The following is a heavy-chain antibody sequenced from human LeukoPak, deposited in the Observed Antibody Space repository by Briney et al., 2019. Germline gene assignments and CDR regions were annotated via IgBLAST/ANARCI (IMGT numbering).Heavy chain of an antibody. CDR3: ARGRDYGDYFFDY. CDR1: GFTFSSYW. D-gene: IGHD4-17*01. Sequence: GGSLRLSCAASGFTFSSYWMSWVRQAPRKGLEWVANIKQDGSEKYYVDSVKGRFTISRDNAKNSLYLQMNSLRAEDTAVYYCARGRDYGDYFFDYWGQGTLVTVSS. J-gene: IGHJ4*02. CDR2: IKQDGSEK. V-gene: IGHV3-7*01.